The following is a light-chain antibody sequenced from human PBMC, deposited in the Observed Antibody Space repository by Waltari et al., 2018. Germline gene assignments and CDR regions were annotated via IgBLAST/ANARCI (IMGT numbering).Light chain of an antibody. Sequence: QSVLTQPPSVPGTPGQRVTIPCSGSASNIGNNLVNWYQQFPGKAPKLLIYRSDHPPPGAPVRFSGSKSGTSASLAISGLQSEDEADYYCAAWDGSLSGRWVFGGGTKVTVL. V-gene: IGLV1-44*01. CDR2: RSD. CDR3: AAWDGSLSGRWV. J-gene: IGLJ3*02. CDR1: ASNIGNNL.